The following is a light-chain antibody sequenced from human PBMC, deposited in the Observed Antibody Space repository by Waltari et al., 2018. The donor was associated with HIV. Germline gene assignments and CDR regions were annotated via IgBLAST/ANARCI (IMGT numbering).Light chain of an antibody. CDR1: NIRSKS. J-gene: IGLJ3*02. CDR2: DDR. V-gene: IGLV3-21*02. CDR3: QVWDSSSVHWV. Sequence: SYVLTQPPSVSVVPGQTARITCGGDNIRSKSVHWYQQKSGQAPVVVVYDDRDRPSGIPERFSGSNSGNTATLTISVVEVGDEADYYCQVWDSSSVHWVFGGGTKLTV.